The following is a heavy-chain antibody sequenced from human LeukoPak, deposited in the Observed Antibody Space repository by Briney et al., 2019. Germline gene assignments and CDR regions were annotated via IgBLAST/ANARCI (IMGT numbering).Heavy chain of an antibody. CDR3: ARGLKVPAASRPKDYYYYMDV. CDR1: GGSFSGYY. CDR2: IIHSGST. J-gene: IGHJ6*03. D-gene: IGHD2-2*01. Sequence: SETLSLTCAVYGGSFSGYYWSWIRQPPGKGLEWIGEIIHSGSTNYNPSLKSRVTISVDTSKNQFSLKLSSVTAADTAVYYCARGLKVPAASRPKDYYYYMDVWGKGTTVTVSS. V-gene: IGHV4-34*01.